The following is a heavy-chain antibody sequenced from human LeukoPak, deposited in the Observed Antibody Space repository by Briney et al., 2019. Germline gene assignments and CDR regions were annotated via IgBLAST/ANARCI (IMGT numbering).Heavy chain of an antibody. CDR3: ALLGNSDFDY. CDR1: VGSISSSSYY. D-gene: IGHD4-23*01. V-gene: IGHV4-39*01. CDR2: IYYSGST. J-gene: IGHJ4*02. Sequence: SETLSLTCTVSVGSISSSSYYWGWLRQPPGRGLEWIGSIYYSGSTYYNPSLKSRVTISVDTSKNQFSLRLSSVTAADTAVYYCALLGNSDFDYWGQGTLVTVSS.